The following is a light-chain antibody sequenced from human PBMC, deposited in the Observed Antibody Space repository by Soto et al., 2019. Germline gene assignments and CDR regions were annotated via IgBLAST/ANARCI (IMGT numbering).Light chain of an antibody. V-gene: IGKV3-20*01. Sequence: EIVLTQSPGALSLSPGERATLSCRASQTVSDNYLAWYQQKPGQAPRLLIYGASTRATGIPDRFSGSGSGTDFTLIISRREPEDFAVYYCHQYGGSPRVSFGGGTKVEIK. CDR2: GAS. J-gene: IGKJ4*01. CDR1: QTVSDNY. CDR3: HQYGGSPRVS.